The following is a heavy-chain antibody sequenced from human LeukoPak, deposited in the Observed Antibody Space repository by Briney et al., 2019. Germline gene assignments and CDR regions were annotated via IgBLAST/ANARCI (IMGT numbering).Heavy chain of an antibody. J-gene: IGHJ3*02. CDR1: GYTFTGYY. Sequence: ASVKVSCKASGYTFTGYYMHWVRQAPGQGLEWMGWINPNSGGTNYAQKFQGRVTMTRDTSISTAYMELSRLRSDDTAVYYCARGRGAYCGGDCYSLDAFDIWGQGTKVTVSS. V-gene: IGHV1-2*02. CDR2: INPNSGGT. D-gene: IGHD2-21*01. CDR3: ARGRGAYCGGDCYSLDAFDI.